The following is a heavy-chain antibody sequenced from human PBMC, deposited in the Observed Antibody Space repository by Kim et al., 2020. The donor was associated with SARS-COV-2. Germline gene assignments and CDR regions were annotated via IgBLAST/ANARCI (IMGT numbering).Heavy chain of an antibody. D-gene: IGHD2-2*02. V-gene: IGHV4-59*01. CDR1: GGSISSYY. CDR3: ARVIVDWGYCSSTSCYNYYYYYMDV. CDR2: IYYSGST. Sequence: SETLSLTCTVSGGSISSYYWSWIRQPPGKGLEWIGYIYYSGSTNYNPSLKSRVTISVDTSKNQSSLKLSSVTAADTAVYYCARVIVDWGYCSSTSCYNYYYYYMDVWGKGTTVTVSS. J-gene: IGHJ6*03.